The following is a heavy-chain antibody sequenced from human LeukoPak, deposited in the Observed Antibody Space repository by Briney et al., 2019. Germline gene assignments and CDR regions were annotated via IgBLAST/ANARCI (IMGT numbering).Heavy chain of an antibody. J-gene: IGHJ4*02. CDR1: GFTFSTYA. V-gene: IGHV3-30*04. Sequence: PGGSLRLSCAASGFTFSTYAMHWVRPAPGKGLEWVTVISYDGNNEYYADSVKGRFTISRDNSKNTLYLQINSLRVEDTAVYYCARAGDSSSWPNPFDYWGQGTLVTVSS. CDR2: ISYDGNNE. CDR3: ARAGDSSSWPNPFDY. D-gene: IGHD6-13*01.